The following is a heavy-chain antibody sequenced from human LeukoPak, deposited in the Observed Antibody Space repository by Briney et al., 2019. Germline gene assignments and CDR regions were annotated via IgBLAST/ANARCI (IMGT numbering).Heavy chain of an antibody. CDR1: GFTVSSNY. Sequence: GGSLRLSCVASGFTVSSNYMSWVRQAPGKGLEWVSVIYSGGSTYYADSVKGRFTISRDNSKNTLYPQMNSLRAEDTAVYYCARAHDFYYGMDVWGQGTTVTVSS. CDR3: ARAHDFYYGMDV. J-gene: IGHJ6*02. V-gene: IGHV3-66*01. CDR2: IYSGGST.